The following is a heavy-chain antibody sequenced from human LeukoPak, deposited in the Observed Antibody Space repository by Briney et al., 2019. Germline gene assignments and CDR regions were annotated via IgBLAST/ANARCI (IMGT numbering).Heavy chain of an antibody. CDR3: ASNYGMDV. CDR2: IYYSGST. Sequence: SQTLSLTCTVSGGSISSGDYYWNWIRQPPGKGLEWIGYIYYSGSTFYNPSLKSRVTISLDTPKNQVFLKLTSVTAADTAVYYCASNYGMDVWGQGTTVTVSS. J-gene: IGHJ6*02. CDR1: GGSISSGDYY. V-gene: IGHV4-30-4*01.